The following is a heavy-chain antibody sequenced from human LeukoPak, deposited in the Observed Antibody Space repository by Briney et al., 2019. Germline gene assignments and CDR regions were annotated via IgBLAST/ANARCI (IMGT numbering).Heavy chain of an antibody. Sequence: AAVKVSCKASGYTFTGYYMHWVRQAPGQGLEWMGWINPNSGGTNYAQKFQGRVTITRDTSIRTAYMELSRLRSDDTAVYYCARDCRDGYNSPYYYYYMDVWGKGTTVTVSS. J-gene: IGHJ6*03. CDR1: GYTFTGYY. CDR3: ARDCRDGYNSPYYYYYMDV. CDR2: INPNSGGT. D-gene: IGHD5-24*01. V-gene: IGHV1-2*02.